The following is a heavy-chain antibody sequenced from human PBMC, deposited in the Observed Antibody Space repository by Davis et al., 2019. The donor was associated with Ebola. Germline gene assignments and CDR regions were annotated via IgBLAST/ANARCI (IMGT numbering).Heavy chain of an antibody. J-gene: IGHJ4*02. V-gene: IGHV4-31*03. CDR3: AREPSSTSTFDY. CDR2: IYYSGST. D-gene: IGHD2-2*01. Sequence: PSETLSLTCTVSGGSISRGGSYWTWIRQHPGKGLEWIGYIYYSGSTYYKPSLKSRVTISLDTSKNQFSLNLYSVTAADTAVYYCAREPSSTSTFDYWGQGTLVTVAS. CDR1: GGSISRGGSY.